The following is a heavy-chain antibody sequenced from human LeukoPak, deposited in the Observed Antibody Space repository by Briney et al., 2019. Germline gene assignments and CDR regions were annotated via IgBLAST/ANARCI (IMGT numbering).Heavy chain of an antibody. CDR3: AREDCSSTSCYGFDY. Sequence: VGSLRLSCAASGFAFSSYARHGVRPAPRRGVERVAVISYDGSNKYYTYSEKGRVTISRDNSNNTLYLQMNSLRAEDKAVYYCAREDCSSTSCYGFDYWGQGTLVTVSS. V-gene: IGHV3-30*04. J-gene: IGHJ4*02. CDR1: GFAFSSYA. CDR2: ISYDGSNK. D-gene: IGHD2-2*01.